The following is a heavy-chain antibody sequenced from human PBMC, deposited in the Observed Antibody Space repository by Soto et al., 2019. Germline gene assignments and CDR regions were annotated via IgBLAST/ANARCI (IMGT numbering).Heavy chain of an antibody. J-gene: IGHJ4*01. D-gene: IGHD2-15*01. Sequence: LSXTCTVSGAPITINYCSWIRQAPGKGLEWIGYIYYSGSTTYNPSLKSRVTMSADTSKDQFSLKLNSVTAADTAVYYCARDAGGPYDNWGHEILVTVS. V-gene: IGHV4-59*01. CDR3: ARDAGGPYDN. CDR1: GAPITINY. CDR2: IYYSGST.